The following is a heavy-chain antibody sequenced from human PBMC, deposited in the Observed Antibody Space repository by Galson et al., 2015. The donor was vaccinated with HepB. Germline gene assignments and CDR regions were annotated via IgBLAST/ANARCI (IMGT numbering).Heavy chain of an antibody. D-gene: IGHD3-16*02. V-gene: IGHV3-7*03. J-gene: IGHJ4*02. CDR3: ARDGLSDGAGH. CDR1: GLTFRHYW. CDR2: INQDGSDK. Sequence: SLRLSCAVSGLTFRHYWMGWVRQAPGKGLEWVANINQDGSDKYYGDSVKGRFTISRDNARDSVYLQVNSLRAEDTAVYYCARDGLSDGAGHWGQGTLVTVSS.